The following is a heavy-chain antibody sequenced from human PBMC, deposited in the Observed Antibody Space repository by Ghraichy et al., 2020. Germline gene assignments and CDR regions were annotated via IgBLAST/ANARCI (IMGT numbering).Heavy chain of an antibody. CDR1: GFTVSSNY. D-gene: IGHD5-12*01. V-gene: IGHV3-53*01. J-gene: IGHJ4*02. Sequence: LSLTCAASGFTVSSNYMSWVRQAPGKGLEWVSVIYSGGSTFYADSVKGRFTISRDNSKNTLYLQIDSLRAEDTAVYHCFIVAATYFDYWGQGTLVAVSS. CDR2: IYSGGST. CDR3: FIVAATYFDY.